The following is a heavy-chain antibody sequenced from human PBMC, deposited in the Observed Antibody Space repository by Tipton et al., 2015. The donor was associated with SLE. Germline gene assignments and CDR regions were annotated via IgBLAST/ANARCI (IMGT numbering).Heavy chain of an antibody. Sequence: TLSLTCTVSGGSISSYYWSWIRQPPGKGLEWIGEINHSGSTYYNPSLKSRVTISVDTSKNQFSLKLSSVTAADTAVYYCARENFWSGFWGQGTLVTVSS. V-gene: IGHV4-34*09. J-gene: IGHJ4*02. CDR2: INHSGST. CDR3: ARENFWSGF. D-gene: IGHD3-3*01. CDR1: GGSISSYY.